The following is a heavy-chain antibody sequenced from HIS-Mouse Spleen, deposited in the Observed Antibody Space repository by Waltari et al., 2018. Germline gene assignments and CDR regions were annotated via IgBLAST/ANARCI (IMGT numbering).Heavy chain of an antibody. V-gene: IGHV4-30-2*01. CDR1: GGSISSGGYS. Sequence: QLQLQESGSGLVKPSQTLSLTCAVSGGSISSGGYSWSWIPQPPGKGLEWIGYNEHSGRTYYNPSRKSRVTISVDRSKNQFSLKLCSVTAADTAVYYCARVVDGYNYYFDYWGQGTLVTVSS. CDR2: NEHSGRT. CDR3: ARVVDGYNYYFDY. J-gene: IGHJ4*02. D-gene: IGHD5-12*01.